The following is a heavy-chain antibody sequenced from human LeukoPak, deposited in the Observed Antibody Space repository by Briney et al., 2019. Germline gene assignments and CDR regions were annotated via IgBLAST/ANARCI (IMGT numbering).Heavy chain of an antibody. CDR3: ARVVPDGYSDY. Sequence: SETLSLTCSVSGGSISSYYWSWIRQPPGRGLEWIGYIYSSGTTRYNPSLQSRLTTLVDMSKSQFSLKLSSVTAADAAVYYCARVVPDGYSDYWGQGSLVTVSS. CDR2: IYSSGTT. V-gene: IGHV4-4*09. CDR1: GGSISSYY. D-gene: IGHD2-15*01. J-gene: IGHJ4*02.